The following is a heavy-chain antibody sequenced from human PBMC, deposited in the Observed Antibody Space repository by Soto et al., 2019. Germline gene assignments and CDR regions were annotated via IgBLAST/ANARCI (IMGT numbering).Heavy chain of an antibody. V-gene: IGHV1-69*12. Sequence: QVQLVQSGAEVKKPGSSVKVSCKASGGTFSSYAISWVRQAPGQGLEWMGGIIPIFGTANYAQKFQGRGTITADESTSAAYMELRSLRSEDTAVYYCGAVGCSGGSCYSVYSGMDVWGQGTTVTVSS. D-gene: IGHD2-15*01. CDR2: IIPIFGTA. J-gene: IGHJ6*02. CDR1: GGTFSSYA. CDR3: GAVGCSGGSCYSVYSGMDV.